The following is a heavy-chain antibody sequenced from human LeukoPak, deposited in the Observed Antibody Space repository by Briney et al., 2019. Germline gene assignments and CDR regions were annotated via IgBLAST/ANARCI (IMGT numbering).Heavy chain of an antibody. Sequence: ASVTVSCKASGYTFTDYYLHWLRPAAGQGPAWMGWVNPKSGCKKYVQKFQDRVTMTRDTSINTAHMELSGLRSDDTAVYFCARDRAGAPPISMLRGVILNPSLGVFDIWGQGTMVTVSS. V-gene: IGHV1-2*02. CDR1: GYTFTDYY. D-gene: IGHD3-10*01. CDR3: ARDRAGAPPISMLRGVILNPSLGVFDI. J-gene: IGHJ3*02. CDR2: VNPKSGCK.